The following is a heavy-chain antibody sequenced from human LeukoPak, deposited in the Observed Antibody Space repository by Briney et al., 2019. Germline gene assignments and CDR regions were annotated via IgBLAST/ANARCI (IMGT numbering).Heavy chain of an antibody. Sequence: GGSLRLSCAASGFTFSSYGMHWVRQAPGKGLEWVAVISYDGSNKYYADSVKGRFIISRDNSKNTLYLQMNSLRAEDTAVYYCAKERHYYDEYWYYYYGMDVWGQGTTVTVSS. CDR2: ISYDGSNK. CDR1: GFTFSSYG. V-gene: IGHV3-30*18. D-gene: IGHD3-22*01. CDR3: AKERHYYDEYWYYYYGMDV. J-gene: IGHJ6*02.